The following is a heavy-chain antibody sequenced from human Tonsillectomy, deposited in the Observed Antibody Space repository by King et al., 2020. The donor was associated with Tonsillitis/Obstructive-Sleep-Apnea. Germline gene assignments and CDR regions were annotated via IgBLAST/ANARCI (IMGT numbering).Heavy chain of an antibody. CDR1: GFTFDDYA. CDR3: AKDLEQLGLAY. CDR2: ISWNSGSI. J-gene: IGHJ4*02. D-gene: IGHD6-6*01. V-gene: IGHV3-9*01. Sequence: VQLVESGGGLVQPGRSLRLSCAASGFTFDDYAMHWVRQAPGKGLEWVSGISWNSGSIGYADSVKGRFTISRDNAKNSLYLQMNSLRAEDTALYYCAKDLEQLGLAYWGQGTLVTVSS.